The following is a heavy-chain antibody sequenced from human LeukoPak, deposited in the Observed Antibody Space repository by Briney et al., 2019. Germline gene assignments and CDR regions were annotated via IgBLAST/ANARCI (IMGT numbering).Heavy chain of an antibody. CDR1: GYTFTSYG. V-gene: IGHV1-18*01. CDR2: ISAYNGNT. CDR3: ARADYGDYEGQFDY. Sequence: ASVKVSCKASGYTFTSYGISWVRQAPGQGLEWMGWISAYNGNTNYAQKLQGRVTMTTDTSTSTAYMELRSLRSDDTAVYYCARADYGDYEGQFDYWGQGTLVTVSS. J-gene: IGHJ4*02. D-gene: IGHD4-17*01.